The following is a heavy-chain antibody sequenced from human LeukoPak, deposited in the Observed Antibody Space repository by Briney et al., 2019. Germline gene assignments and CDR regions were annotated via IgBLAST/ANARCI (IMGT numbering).Heavy chain of an antibody. D-gene: IGHD3-10*01. Sequence: GGSLRLSCAASGFTFSSYGMHWVRQAPGKGLEWVAVISYDGSNKYYADSVKGRFTISRDNSKNTLYLQMNSLRAEDTAVYYCAKGVGPMVREPLGYWGQGTLVTVSS. CDR2: ISYDGSNK. CDR3: AKGVGPMVREPLGY. J-gene: IGHJ4*02. V-gene: IGHV3-30*18. CDR1: GFTFSSYG.